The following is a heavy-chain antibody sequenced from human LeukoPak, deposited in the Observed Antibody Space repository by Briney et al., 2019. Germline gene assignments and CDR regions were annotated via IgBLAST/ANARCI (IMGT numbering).Heavy chain of an antibody. CDR2: VFRLQTVRT. CDR1: DSSITSTYY. Sequence: SETLSLTCTVSDSSITSTYYWAWFRRPPRKSLEWIATVFRLQTVRTFNNPSLGSRVTMSLDPSHNQFSLNLSSVTAADTALYFCARVLHAPYLIDSCGQGTLVTVSS. V-gene: IGHV4-38-2*02. J-gene: IGHJ4*02. D-gene: IGHD2-8*01. CDR3: ARVLHAPYLIDS.